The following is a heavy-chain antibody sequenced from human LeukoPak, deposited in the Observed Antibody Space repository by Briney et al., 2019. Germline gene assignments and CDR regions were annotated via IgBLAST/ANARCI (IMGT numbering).Heavy chain of an antibody. D-gene: IGHD2-15*01. J-gene: IGHJ4*02. CDR1: GFTFSRYW. Sequence: PGGSLRLSCAASGFTFSRYWMHWVRQAPGKGLMWVSRISPDGSTTLYADSVKGRFTISRDNSKNTLYLQMNSLRAEDTAVYYCAKGVVGAASAAAAGYFEYWGQGTLVTVSS. CDR3: AKGVVGAASAAAAGYFEY. V-gene: IGHV3-74*03. CDR2: ISPDGSTT.